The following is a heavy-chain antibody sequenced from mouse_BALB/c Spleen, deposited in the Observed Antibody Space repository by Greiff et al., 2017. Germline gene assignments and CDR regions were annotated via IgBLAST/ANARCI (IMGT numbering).Heavy chain of an antibody. CDR2: IRLKSNNYAT. Sequence: EVKLVESGGGLVQPGGSMKLSCVASGFTFSNYWMNWVRQSPEKGLEWVAEIRLKSNNYATHYAESVKGRFTISRDDSKSSVYLQMNNLRAEDTGIYYCTRHRYDEDYYAMDYWGQGTSVTVSS. V-gene: IGHV6-6*02. CDR1: GFTFSNYW. D-gene: IGHD2-14*01. CDR3: TRHRYDEDYYAMDY. J-gene: IGHJ4*01.